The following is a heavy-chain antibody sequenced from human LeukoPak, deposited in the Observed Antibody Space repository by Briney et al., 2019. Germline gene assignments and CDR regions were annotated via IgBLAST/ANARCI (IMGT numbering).Heavy chain of an antibody. CDR1: GGSISSSSYY. J-gene: IGHJ2*01. Sequence: SETLSLTCTVSGGSISSSSYYWGWIRQPPGKGLEWIGYIYHSGSTYYNPSLKSRVTISVDRSKNQFSLKLSSVTAADTAVYYCARDPITIFGVVPSRYFDLWGRGTLVTVSS. D-gene: IGHD3-3*01. CDR3: ARDPITIFGVVPSRYFDL. CDR2: IYHSGST. V-gene: IGHV4-39*07.